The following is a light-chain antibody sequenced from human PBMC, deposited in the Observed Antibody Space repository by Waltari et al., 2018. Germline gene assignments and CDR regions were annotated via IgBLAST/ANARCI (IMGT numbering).Light chain of an antibody. CDR1: QSVSSN. J-gene: IGKJ1*01. CDR2: GAS. CDR3: QQYNNWPLT. Sequence: EIVMTQSPATLSVSPGERATLSGRASQSVSSNLAWYQQKPGQAPRLLIYGASTRATGIPARFSGSGSGTEFTLTISSMQSEDFAVYYCQQYNNWPLTFGQGTKVEIK. V-gene: IGKV3-15*01.